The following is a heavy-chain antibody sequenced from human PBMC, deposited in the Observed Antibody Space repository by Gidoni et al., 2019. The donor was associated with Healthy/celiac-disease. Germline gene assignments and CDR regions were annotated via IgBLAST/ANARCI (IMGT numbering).Heavy chain of an antibody. CDR3: ARVPLPGEKELEDAFDI. V-gene: IGHV3-53*01. Sequence: EVQLVESGGGLIQPGGSLRLSCAASGFTVSSNYMSWVRQAPGKGLEWVSVIYSGGSTYYADSVKGRFTISRDNSKNTLYLQMNSLRAEDTAVYYCARVPLPGEKELEDAFDIWGQGTMVTVSS. CDR1: GFTVSSNY. D-gene: IGHD3-3*01. J-gene: IGHJ3*02. CDR2: IYSGGST.